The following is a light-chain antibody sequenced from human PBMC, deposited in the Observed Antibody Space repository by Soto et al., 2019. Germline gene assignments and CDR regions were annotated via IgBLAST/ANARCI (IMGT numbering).Light chain of an antibody. Sequence: DIQMTQSPSSVSASVGDRVTITCRASQNINTWLAWYQQKPGKAPKLLIYAASNLQPGVPSRFRGSRSGTHFNITIGSLQPEDFATYFSQLPVTFPPTFGGDTRVDIK. CDR3: QLPVTFPPT. V-gene: IGKV1-12*01. J-gene: IGKJ4*01. CDR1: QNINTW. CDR2: AAS.